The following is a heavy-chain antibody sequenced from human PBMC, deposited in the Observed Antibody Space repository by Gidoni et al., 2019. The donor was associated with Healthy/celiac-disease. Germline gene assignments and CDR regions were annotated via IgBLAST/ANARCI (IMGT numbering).Heavy chain of an antibody. D-gene: IGHD6-13*01. CDR2: IWYDGSNK. V-gene: IGHV3-33*06. Sequence: QVQLVESGGGVVQPGRSLRLSCAASGFTFSSYGMHWVRQAPGKGLEWVAVIWYDGSNKYYADSVKGRFTISRDNSKNTLYLQMNSLRAEDTAVYYCAEGRYSSSWYWFDPWGQGTLVTVSS. J-gene: IGHJ5*02. CDR1: GFTFSSYG. CDR3: AEGRYSSSWYWFDP.